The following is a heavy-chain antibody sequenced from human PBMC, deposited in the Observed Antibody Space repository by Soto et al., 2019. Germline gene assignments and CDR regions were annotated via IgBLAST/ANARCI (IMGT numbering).Heavy chain of an antibody. Sequence: VGSRRRSCSACGCTFISYIINLFRQAPGKWLEWVSSISSSISYIYYAYSVKVRFTISRDNAKNSLYLQMNSLRAEDTAVYYCARARVAADVAFDIWGQGTXVIV. V-gene: IGHV3-21*01. CDR3: ARARVAADVAFDI. D-gene: IGHD6-25*01. J-gene: IGHJ3*02. CDR1: GCTFISYI. CDR2: ISSSISYI.